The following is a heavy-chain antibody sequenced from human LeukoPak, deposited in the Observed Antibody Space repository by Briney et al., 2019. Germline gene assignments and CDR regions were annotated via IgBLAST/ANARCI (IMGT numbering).Heavy chain of an antibody. D-gene: IGHD1-1*01. CDR1: QFTFSHFN. Sequence: GGSLRLSCADSQFTFSHFNMNWFRQPPGKGLEGVSYIDSSSGSTFYADSVKDRFTISRDNAKNSLYLQMNGLRVEDTAVYYCARDGYNWAGYWWFDPWGQGPPVRVSS. J-gene: IGHJ5*02. CDR3: ARDGYNWAGYWWFDP. V-gene: IGHV3-48*01. CDR2: IDSSSGST.